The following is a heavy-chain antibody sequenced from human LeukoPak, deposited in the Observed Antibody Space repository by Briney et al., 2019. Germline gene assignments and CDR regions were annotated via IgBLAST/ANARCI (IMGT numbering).Heavy chain of an antibody. V-gene: IGHV4-61*01. Sequence: SETLSLTCTVSAGSVSSTSYYWSWIRQPPGKGLEWIGYIYYSGSINYNPSLKSRVTISLDTSKNQFSLKLSSVTAADTAVYYCARLTYYYDSSGHYYWFDPWGQETLVTVSS. CDR2: IYYSGSI. J-gene: IGHJ5*02. CDR3: ARLTYYYDSSGHYYWFDP. CDR1: AGSVSSTSYY. D-gene: IGHD3-22*01.